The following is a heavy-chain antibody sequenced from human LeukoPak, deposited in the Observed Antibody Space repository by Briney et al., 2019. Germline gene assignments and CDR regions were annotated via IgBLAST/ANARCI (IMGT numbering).Heavy chain of an antibody. Sequence: SETLSLTCTVSGGSISGYYWSWIRQPAGKGLEWIGRIYTSGSTTYNPSLKSRVIMSVDTSKNQFSLKLNSLTAADTAVYYCARERSYPNWYFDLWGRGTLVSVSS. CDR1: GGSISGYY. D-gene: IGHD2-2*01. V-gene: IGHV4-4*07. CDR3: ARERSYPNWYFDL. CDR2: IYTSGST. J-gene: IGHJ2*01.